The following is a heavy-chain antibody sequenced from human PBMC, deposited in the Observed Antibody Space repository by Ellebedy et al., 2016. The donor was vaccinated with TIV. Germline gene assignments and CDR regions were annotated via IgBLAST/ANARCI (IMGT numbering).Heavy chain of an antibody. J-gene: IGHJ4*02. CDR3: ASAPRTYNFWSGYREHFDS. Sequence: MPSETLSLTCAVYGGSFSGYYWSWIRQPPGKGLEWIGEINHSGSTNYNQSLKSRVATSIDTSKNQFFLKLKSVTAADPAVYFCASAPRTYNFWSGYREHFDSWGQGILVTVSS. V-gene: IGHV4-34*01. D-gene: IGHD3-3*01. CDR2: INHSGST. CDR1: GGSFSGYY.